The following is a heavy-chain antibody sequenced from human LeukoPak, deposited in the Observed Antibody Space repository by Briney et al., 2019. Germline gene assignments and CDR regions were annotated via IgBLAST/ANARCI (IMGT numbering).Heavy chain of an antibody. Sequence: ASVKVSCKASGYTFTSYDISWVRQATGQGLEWMGWMNPNSGNTGYAQKFQGRVTMTRNTSISTAYMELSSLRSEDTAVYYCARGVQGLAYYYYYGMDVWGQGTTVTVSS. CDR3: ARGVQGLAYYYYYGMDV. D-gene: IGHD6-19*01. CDR2: MNPNSGNT. V-gene: IGHV1-8*01. CDR1: GYTFTSYD. J-gene: IGHJ6*02.